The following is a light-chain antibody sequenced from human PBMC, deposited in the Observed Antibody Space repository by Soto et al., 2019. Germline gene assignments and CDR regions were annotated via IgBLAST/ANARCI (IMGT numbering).Light chain of an antibody. J-gene: IGKJ4*01. CDR3: QKYNGAPLT. Sequence: DIQMTQSPSSLSASLGDRVTITCRASQGIGVYLAWFQQKPGKVPRLLIYAASALQSGVPSRFSGGGSGTDFTLTINSLQPEDVATYYCQKYNGAPLTFGGGTKVDIK. CDR2: AAS. CDR1: QGIGVY. V-gene: IGKV1-27*01.